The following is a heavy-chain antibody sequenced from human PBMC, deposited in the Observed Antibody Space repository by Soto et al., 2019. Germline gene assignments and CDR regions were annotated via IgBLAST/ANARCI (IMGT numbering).Heavy chain of an antibody. Sequence: QVQLQGSAPGLVKPSGTRPLNCAASSGSFSSRNWGSWVRQPQGRGLEWIGEIFHSGYTSYNPSLKSRVTISVDKSKNQFSLKLSSVTAADTAVYYCARHGRGDCSGGSCYGLDNWGQGTLVTVSS. CDR2: IFHSGYT. V-gene: IGHV4-4*02. CDR3: ARHGRGDCSGGSCYGLDN. J-gene: IGHJ4*02. D-gene: IGHD2-15*01. CDR1: SGSFSSRNW.